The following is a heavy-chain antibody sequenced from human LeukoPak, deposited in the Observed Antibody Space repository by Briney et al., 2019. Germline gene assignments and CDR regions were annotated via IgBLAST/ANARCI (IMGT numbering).Heavy chain of an antibody. CDR3: AKCVLRYFDWLTAPDY. Sequence: GGSLRLSCAASGFTFSSYGMHWVRQAPGKGLEWVAVISYDGSNKYYADSVKGRFTISRDNSKNTLYLQMNSLRAEDTAVYYCAKCVLRYFDWLTAPDYWGQGTLVTVSS. CDR1: GFTFSSYG. J-gene: IGHJ4*02. CDR2: ISYDGSNK. D-gene: IGHD3-9*01. V-gene: IGHV3-30*18.